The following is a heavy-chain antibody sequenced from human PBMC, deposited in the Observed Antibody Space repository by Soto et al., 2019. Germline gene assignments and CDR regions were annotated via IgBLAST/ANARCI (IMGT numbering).Heavy chain of an antibody. CDR1: GFTVSSNY. CDR3: ARDLWRGIFGVVNEYYYMDV. V-gene: IGHV3-66*01. D-gene: IGHD3-3*01. CDR2: IYSGGST. Sequence: LRLSCAASGFTVSSNYMSWVRQAPGKGLEWVSVIYSGGSTYYAESVKGRFTISRDNSKNTLYLQMNSLRAEDTAVYYCARDLWRGIFGVVNEYYYMDVWGKGTTVTVSS. J-gene: IGHJ6*03.